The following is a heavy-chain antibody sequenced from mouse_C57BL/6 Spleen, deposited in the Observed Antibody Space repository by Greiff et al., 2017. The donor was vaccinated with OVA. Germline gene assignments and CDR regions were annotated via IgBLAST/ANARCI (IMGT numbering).Heavy chain of an antibody. Sequence: QVQLQQPGAELVKPGASVKLSCKASGYTFTSYWMHWVKQRPGQGLEWIGMIHPNSCSTNYNEKFKSKATLTVDKSSSTAYMQLSSLTSEDSAVYYCARYGGYYYFDYWGQGTTLTVSS. D-gene: IGHD2-3*01. CDR3: ARYGGYYYFDY. CDR2: IHPNSCST. V-gene: IGHV1-64*01. CDR1: GYTFTSYW. J-gene: IGHJ2*01.